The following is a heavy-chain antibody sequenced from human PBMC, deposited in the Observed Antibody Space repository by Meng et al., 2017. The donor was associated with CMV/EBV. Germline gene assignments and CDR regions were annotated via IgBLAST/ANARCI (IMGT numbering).Heavy chain of an antibody. D-gene: IGHD3-9*01. J-gene: IGHJ4*02. Sequence: SAKVSCKGSGIPFRPHAINWVRLAPGHGLEWMGGIMPLSGFTSYAQRFQGRITITADKSTSTTYMDLSSLTSEDAAVYYCVFEGVDILTGSYKKFFDSWGQGTLVTVSS. CDR1: GIPFRPHA. V-gene: IGHV1-69*10. CDR2: IMPLSGFT. CDR3: VFEGVDILTGSYKKFFDS.